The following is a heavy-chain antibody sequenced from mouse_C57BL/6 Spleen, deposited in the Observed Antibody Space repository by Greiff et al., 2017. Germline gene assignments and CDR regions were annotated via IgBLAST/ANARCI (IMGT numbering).Heavy chain of an antibody. CDR2: IWGDGST. Sequence: VQVVESGPGLVAPSQSLSITCTVSGFSLTSYGVSWVRQPPGKGLEWLGVIWGDGSTNYHSALISRLSISKDNSKGQVFLQLNSLQTDDTATYXCAASSTVVGAMDYWGQGTSVTVSS. J-gene: IGHJ4*01. CDR3: AASSTVVGAMDY. V-gene: IGHV2-3*01. CDR1: GFSLTSYG. D-gene: IGHD1-1*01.